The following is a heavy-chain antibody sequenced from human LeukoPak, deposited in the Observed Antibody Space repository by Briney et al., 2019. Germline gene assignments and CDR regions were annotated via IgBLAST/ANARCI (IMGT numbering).Heavy chain of an antibody. Sequence: SETLSLTCAVYGGSFSGYYWSWIRQPPGKGLEWIGEINHSGSTNYIPSLKSRVTISVDTSKNQFSLKLSSVTAADTAVYYCARGPMVRGYFDYWGQGTLVTVSS. CDR2: INHSGST. CDR1: GGSFSGYY. D-gene: IGHD3-10*01. J-gene: IGHJ4*02. V-gene: IGHV4-34*01. CDR3: ARGPMVRGYFDY.